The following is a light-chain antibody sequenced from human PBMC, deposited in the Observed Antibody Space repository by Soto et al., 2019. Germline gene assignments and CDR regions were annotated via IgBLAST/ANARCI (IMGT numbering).Light chain of an antibody. CDR1: STDFVSYNR. J-gene: IGLJ1*01. CDR3: SLYTSENAYV. CDR2: EVS. V-gene: IGLV2-18*01. Sequence: QSALTQPPSVSGSPGQSVTISCTGTSTDFVSYNRVSWYQQPPGTAPKLKIYEVSKRPSGVPDRFSGSKSGNTASRTISGLQAADEADYYCSLYTSENAYVFGTGTKVTVL.